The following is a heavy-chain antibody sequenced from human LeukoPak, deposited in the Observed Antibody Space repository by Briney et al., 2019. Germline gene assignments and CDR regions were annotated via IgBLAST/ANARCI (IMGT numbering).Heavy chain of an antibody. CDR3: AKDRGYSSSWYYFDY. Sequence: GGSLRLSCAASGFTFSSYAMSWVRQAPGKGLEGVSAISGSGGSTYYADSVKGRFTISRDNSKNTLYLQMNSLRAEDTAVYYCAKDRGYSSSWYYFDYWGQGTLVTVSS. J-gene: IGHJ4*02. V-gene: IGHV3-23*01. D-gene: IGHD6-13*01. CDR1: GFTFSSYA. CDR2: ISGSGGST.